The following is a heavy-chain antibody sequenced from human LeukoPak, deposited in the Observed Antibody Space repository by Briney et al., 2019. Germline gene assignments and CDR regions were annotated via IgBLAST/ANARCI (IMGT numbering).Heavy chain of an antibody. CDR3: ARVPELCGGDCYSFFHY. CDR2: ISGSGGST. J-gene: IGHJ4*02. D-gene: IGHD2-21*02. CDR1: GFTFSSYA. V-gene: IGHV3-23*01. Sequence: GGSLRLSCAASGFTFSSYAMSWVRQAPGKGLEWASAISGSGGSTYYADSVKGRFTISRDNAKNSLYLQMNSLRDEDTAVYYCARVPELCGGDCYSFFHYWGQGTLVTVSS.